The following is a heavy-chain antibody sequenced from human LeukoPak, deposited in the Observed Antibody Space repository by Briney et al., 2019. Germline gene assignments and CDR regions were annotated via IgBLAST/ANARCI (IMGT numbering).Heavy chain of an antibody. Sequence: GRSLRLSCAASGFTFSSYGMSWVRQAPGKGLEWVSAVSGSGGSTYHADSVKGRFIISRDTSNNTLYLQMHSLRAEDTAVYYCAKHALSSSFYYYIDVWATGTTVIVSS. CDR2: VSGSGGST. J-gene: IGHJ6*03. CDR3: AKHALSSSFYYYIDV. CDR1: GFTFSSYG. V-gene: IGHV3-23*01. D-gene: IGHD1-7*01.